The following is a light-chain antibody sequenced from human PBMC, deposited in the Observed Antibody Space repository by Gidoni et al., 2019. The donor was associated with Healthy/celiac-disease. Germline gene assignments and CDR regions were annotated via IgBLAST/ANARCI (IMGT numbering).Light chain of an antibody. CDR2: KAS. J-gene: IGKJ4*01. CDR1: QRISSW. CDR3: QQYNSYRLT. V-gene: IGKV1-5*03. Sequence: DIQMTQSPSTLSASVGDRVTITCRASQRISSWLAWYQQKPGKAPKLLIYKASSLESGVPSRFSGSGSGTEFTLTINSLQPDDFATYYCQQYNSYRLTFXGXTKVXIK.